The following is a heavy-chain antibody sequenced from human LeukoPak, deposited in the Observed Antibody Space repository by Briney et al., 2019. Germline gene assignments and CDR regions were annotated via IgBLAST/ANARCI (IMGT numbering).Heavy chain of an antibody. CDR3: ARDWDTAMAHDAFDI. CDR1: GGTFSSYA. CDR2: INPSGGST. V-gene: IGHV1-46*01. Sequence: GASVKVSCKASGGTFSSYAISWVRQAPGQGLEWMGIINPSGGSTSYAQKFQGRVTMTRDTSTSTVYMELSSLRSEDTAVYYCARDWDTAMAHDAFDIWGQGTMVTVSS. D-gene: IGHD5-18*01. J-gene: IGHJ3*02.